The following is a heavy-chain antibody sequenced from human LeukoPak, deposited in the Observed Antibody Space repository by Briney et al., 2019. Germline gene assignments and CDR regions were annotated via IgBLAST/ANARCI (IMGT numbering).Heavy chain of an antibody. CDR1: GGTFSSYA. J-gene: IGHJ4*02. Sequence: ASVKVSCKASGGTFSSYATSWVRQAPGQGLEWMGGIIPIFGTANYAQKFQGRVTITADESTSTAYMELSSLRSEDTAVYYCASEGNSSSWYHSFDYWGQGTLVTVSS. CDR2: IIPIFGTA. CDR3: ASEGNSSSWYHSFDY. V-gene: IGHV1-69*13. D-gene: IGHD6-13*01.